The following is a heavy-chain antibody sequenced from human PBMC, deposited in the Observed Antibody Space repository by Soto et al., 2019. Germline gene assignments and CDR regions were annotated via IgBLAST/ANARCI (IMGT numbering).Heavy chain of an antibody. Sequence: SETLSLTCTVSGGSISSSSYYWGWIRQPPGKGLEWIGSIYYSGSTYYNPSLKSRVTISVDTSKNQFSLKLSSVTAADTAVYYCERVGGIAVDGSAFDIWGQGTMVTVSS. V-gene: IGHV4-39*01. J-gene: IGHJ3*02. CDR1: GGSISSSSYY. D-gene: IGHD6-19*01. CDR2: IYYSGST. CDR3: ERVGGIAVDGSAFDI.